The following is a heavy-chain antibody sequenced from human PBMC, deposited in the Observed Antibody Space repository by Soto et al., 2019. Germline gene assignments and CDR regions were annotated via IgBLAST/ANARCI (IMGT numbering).Heavy chain of an antibody. CDR1: GFTFSNYW. Sequence: EVQLAESGGGLVQPGGSLRLSCAASGFTFSNYWMHWVRQVPGRGLVWVSRINPDGSSTNYADSVKGRFTRSRDNAKNMVYLEMNSLRAEDTAVYYCARDNWTSYWGQGILVTVSS. CDR3: ARDNWTSY. J-gene: IGHJ4*02. D-gene: IGHD1-20*01. CDR2: INPDGSST. V-gene: IGHV3-74*01.